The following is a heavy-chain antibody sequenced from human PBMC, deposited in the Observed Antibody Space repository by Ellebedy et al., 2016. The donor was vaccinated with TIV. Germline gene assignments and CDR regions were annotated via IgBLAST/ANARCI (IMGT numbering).Heavy chain of an antibody. D-gene: IGHD3-22*01. J-gene: IGHJ4*02. CDR2: ISNTGSRT. Sequence: PGGSLRLSCAPSGFTFSSYAMSWVRQAPGKGLEWVSTISNTGSRTYYADSVEGRFIISRDNSKKTLYLQMNSLRADDTDVYYCAKGRGGGSDSSAPRYYFDYWGLGTLVTVSS. CDR1: GFTFSSYA. V-gene: IGHV3-23*01. CDR3: AKGRGGGSDSSAPRYYFDY.